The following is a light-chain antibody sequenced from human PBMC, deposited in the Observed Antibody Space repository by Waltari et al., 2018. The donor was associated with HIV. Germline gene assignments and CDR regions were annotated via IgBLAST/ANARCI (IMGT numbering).Light chain of an antibody. CDR1: SSTLGAGYD. V-gene: IGLV1-40*01. CDR3: QSYDSNLSGL. Sequence: QSELTQPPSASAAPGQRVTTSSTGRSSTLGAGYDVHWYQQVPGRAPKVVIYGNSNRPSGVPDRFSGSKSGSSASLVITGLQSEDEADYYCQSYDSNLSGLFGGGTKVTVL. CDR2: GNS. J-gene: IGLJ2*01.